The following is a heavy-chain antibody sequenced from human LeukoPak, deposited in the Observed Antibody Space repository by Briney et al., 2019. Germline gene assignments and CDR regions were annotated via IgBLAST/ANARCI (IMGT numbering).Heavy chain of an antibody. CDR3: ARDRWNCSGGSCYLGLNDY. V-gene: IGHV1-69*05. J-gene: IGHJ4*02. CDR1: GYTFTGYY. D-gene: IGHD2-15*01. Sequence: GASVKVSCKASGYTFTGYYMHWVRQAPGQGLEWMGGIIPIFGTANYAQKFQGRVTITTDESTSTAYMELSSLRSEDTAVYYCARDRWNCSGGSCYLGLNDYWGQGTLVTVSS. CDR2: IIPIFGTA.